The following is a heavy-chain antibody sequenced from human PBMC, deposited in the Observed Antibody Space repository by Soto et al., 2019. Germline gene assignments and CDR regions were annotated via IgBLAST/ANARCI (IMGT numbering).Heavy chain of an antibody. Sequence: SETLSLTCTVSGGSISSSSYYWGWIRQPPGKGLEWIGSIYYSGSTYYNPSLKSRVTISVDTSKNQFSLKLSSVTAADTAVHYCAEYYYDSSPPKDWGQGTLVTVSS. J-gene: IGHJ4*02. CDR1: GGSISSSSYY. V-gene: IGHV4-39*01. CDR3: AEYYYDSSPPKD. D-gene: IGHD3-22*01. CDR2: IYYSGST.